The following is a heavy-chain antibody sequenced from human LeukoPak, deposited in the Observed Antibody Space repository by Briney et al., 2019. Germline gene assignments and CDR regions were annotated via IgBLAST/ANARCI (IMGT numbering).Heavy chain of an antibody. D-gene: IGHD3-9*01. CDR2: IYYTGNT. V-gene: IGHV4-59*01. CDR1: GGSITSYP. J-gene: IGHJ4*02. Sequence: WETLTLTCTVSGGSITSYPWSWIRQPPGKGLEWIAYIYYTGNTKYKPSLKSRFTLSLDTSKNQFSLKLSSVTAADTAVYYCARELLYFDWFPDYWGQGTLVTVPS. CDR3: ARELLYFDWFPDY.